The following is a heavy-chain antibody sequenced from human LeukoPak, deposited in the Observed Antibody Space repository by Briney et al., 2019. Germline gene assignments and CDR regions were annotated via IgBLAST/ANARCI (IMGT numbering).Heavy chain of an antibody. CDR2: ISGSGGST. CDR3: AKNLLPYYYYGMEV. J-gene: IGHJ6*02. V-gene: IGHV3-23*01. Sequence: GGSLRLSCAASGFTFSSYAMSWVRQAPGKGLEWVSAISGSGGSTYYADSVKGRFTISRDNSKNTLYLQMNSLRAEDTAVYYCAKNLLPYYYYGMEVWGQGTTVTVSS. CDR1: GFTFSSYA.